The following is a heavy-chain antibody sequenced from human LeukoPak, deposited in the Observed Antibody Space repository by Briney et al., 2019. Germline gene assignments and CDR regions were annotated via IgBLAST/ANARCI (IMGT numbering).Heavy chain of an antibody. CDR3: AREIPDLWCQDV. Sequence: SGGSLRLSCAASGFTLSSYWMSWVRQAPGKVLEWEANIMKDGREKNYVDSGKGRFTISRDNAKNSLYLQVSSLRAEDTAVYYCAREIPDLWCQDVWGKGTTVTVSS. D-gene: IGHD4/OR15-4a*01. CDR2: IMKDGREK. CDR1: GFTLSSYW. V-gene: IGHV3-7*01. J-gene: IGHJ6*04.